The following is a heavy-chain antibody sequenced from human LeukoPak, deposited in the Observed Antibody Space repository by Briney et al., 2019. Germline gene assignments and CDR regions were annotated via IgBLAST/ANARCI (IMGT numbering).Heavy chain of an antibody. CDR1: GGSISSYY. CDR3: ARGRYCSGGSCYVNWFDP. CDR2: IYYSGST. Sequence: PSETLSLTCTVSGGSISSYYWSWIRQPPGKGLEWIGYIYYSGSTNYNPSLKSRVTISVDTSKNQFSLKLSSVTAADTAVYYCARGRYCSGGSCYVNWFDPWGQGTLVTVSS. J-gene: IGHJ5*02. V-gene: IGHV4-59*12. D-gene: IGHD2-15*01.